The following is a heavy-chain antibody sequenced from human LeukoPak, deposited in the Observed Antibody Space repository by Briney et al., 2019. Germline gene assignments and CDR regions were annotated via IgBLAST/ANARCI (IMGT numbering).Heavy chain of an antibody. V-gene: IGHV4-59*01. D-gene: IGHD5-18*01. J-gene: IGHJ4*02. Sequence: SETLSLTCTVSGGSISSYYWSWIRQPPGKGLEWIGYIYYSGSTNYNPSLKSRVTISVDTSKNQFSLKLSSVTAADTAVYYCARELGYSYGIYYFDYWGQGTLVTVSS. CDR2: IYYSGST. CDR1: GGSISSYY. CDR3: ARELGYSYGIYYFDY.